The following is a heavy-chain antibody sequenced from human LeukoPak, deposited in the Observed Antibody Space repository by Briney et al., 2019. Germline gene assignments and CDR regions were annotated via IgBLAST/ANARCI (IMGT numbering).Heavy chain of an antibody. CDR3: AGTNYYDSSGFYAQFDY. CDR1: GGSISSGAYS. V-gene: IGHV4-31*02. J-gene: IGHJ4*02. CDR2: MYSSGTT. Sequence: SQTLSLTCTVSGGSISSGAYSWSWIRQHPGKGLEWIGYMYSSGTTYYNPSLESRLAISLDTSKNQFSLKLSSVTAADTAVYYCAGTNYYDSSGFYAQFDYWGQGTLVTVSS. D-gene: IGHD3-22*01.